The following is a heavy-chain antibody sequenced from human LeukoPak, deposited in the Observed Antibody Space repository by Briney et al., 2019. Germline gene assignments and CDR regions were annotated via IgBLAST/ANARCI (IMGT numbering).Heavy chain of an antibody. J-gene: IGHJ4*02. V-gene: IGHV4-34*01. CDR2: INHSGST. D-gene: IGHD3-10*01. CDR1: GGSFSGYY. CDR3: ARRTLRSYYNPYFDY. Sequence: SETLSLTCAVYGGSFSGYYWSWIRQPPGKGLEWIGEINHSGSTNYNPSLKSRVTISVDTSKNQFSLKLSSVTAADTAVYYCARRTLRSYYNPYFDYWGQGTLVTVSS.